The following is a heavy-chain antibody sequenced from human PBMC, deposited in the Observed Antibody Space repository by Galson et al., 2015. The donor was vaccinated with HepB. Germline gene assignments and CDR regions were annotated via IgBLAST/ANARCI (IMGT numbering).Heavy chain of an antibody. V-gene: IGHV3-30*18. D-gene: IGHD3-22*01. CDR1: GFTFSSYG. CDR2: ISYDGSNK. J-gene: IGHJ4*02. CDR3: AKVSYYDMAGGDY. Sequence: SLRLSCAASGFTFSSYGMHWVRQAPGKGLEWVAVISYDGSNKYYADSVKGRFTISRDNSKNTLYLQMNSLRAEDTAVYYCAKVSYYDMAGGDYWGQGTLVTVSS.